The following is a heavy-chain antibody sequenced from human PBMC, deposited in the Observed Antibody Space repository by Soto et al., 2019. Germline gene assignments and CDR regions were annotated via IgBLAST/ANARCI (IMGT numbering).Heavy chain of an antibody. J-gene: IGHJ4*02. CDR3: ARYYYGSGSYQDY. CDR1: GGSISSGDYY. Sequence: PSETLSLTCTVSGGSISSGDYYWSWIRQPPGKGLEWIVYIYYSGSTYYNPSLKSRVTISVDTSNNQFSLKLTSVTAADTAVYYCARYYYGSGSYQDYWGQGTLVTVSS. V-gene: IGHV4-30-4*01. D-gene: IGHD3-10*01. CDR2: IYYSGST.